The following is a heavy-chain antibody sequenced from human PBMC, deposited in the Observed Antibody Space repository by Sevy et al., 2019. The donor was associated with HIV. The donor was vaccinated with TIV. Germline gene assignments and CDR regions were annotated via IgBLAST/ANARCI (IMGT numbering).Heavy chain of an antibody. CDR1: AFTFSTYT. CDR3: ARGHSSSWPYFDY. D-gene: IGHD6-13*01. V-gene: IGHV3-21*01. Sequence: GGSLRLSCAASAFTFSTYTMNWVRQAPGKALQWVSSISFSSNYIFFADSMKGRFTISRDNAKNSLYLQMNSLRAEDTAVYYCARGHSSSWPYFDYWGQGTLVTVSS. J-gene: IGHJ4*02. CDR2: ISFSSNYI.